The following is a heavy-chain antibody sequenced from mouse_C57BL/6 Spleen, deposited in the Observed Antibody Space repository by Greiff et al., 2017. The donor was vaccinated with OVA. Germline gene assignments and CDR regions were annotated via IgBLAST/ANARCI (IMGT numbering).Heavy chain of an antibody. CDR1: GYTFTDYY. CDR2: IGPGSGTT. J-gene: IGHJ1*03. D-gene: IGHD4-1*01. V-gene: IGHV1-77*01. Sequence: QVQLQQSGAELVKPGASVKISCKASGYTFTDYYINWVKQRPGQGLEWIGKIGPGSGTTYYNEKFKGKATLTADQSSSTAYMQLSSLTSEDSAVYFCAKTGTRNYWYFDVWGTGTTVTVSS. CDR3: AKTGTRNYWYFDV.